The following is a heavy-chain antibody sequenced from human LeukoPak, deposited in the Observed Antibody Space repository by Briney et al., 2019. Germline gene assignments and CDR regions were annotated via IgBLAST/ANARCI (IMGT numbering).Heavy chain of an antibody. J-gene: IGHJ5*02. CDR2: IYDSGRI. CDR3: ARAFRSNPYNWFDP. CDR1: GGSISSGGYF. Sequence: SETLSLTCTVSGGSISSGGYFWSWIRQHPGKGLEWIAYIYDSGRINYNPSLESRVTISLDTSKNQFSLKLSPVTAADTAVYYCARAFRSNPYNWFDPWGQGTLVTVSS. V-gene: IGHV4-31*03.